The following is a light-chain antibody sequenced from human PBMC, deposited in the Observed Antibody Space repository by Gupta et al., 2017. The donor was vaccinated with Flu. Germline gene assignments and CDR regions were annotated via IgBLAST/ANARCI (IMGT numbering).Light chain of an antibody. Sequence: EIVLTHSPATLSLSPGERATLSCRASQSVSSYLAWYQQTPGQAPRLLIYDASNRDTGIPARFSGSGCGTDFTLTISSREPEDFAVYYCQQHSNWPPYTFGQGTKVEIK. CDR3: QQHSNWPPYT. V-gene: IGKV3-11*01. CDR2: DAS. CDR1: QSVSSY. J-gene: IGKJ2*01.